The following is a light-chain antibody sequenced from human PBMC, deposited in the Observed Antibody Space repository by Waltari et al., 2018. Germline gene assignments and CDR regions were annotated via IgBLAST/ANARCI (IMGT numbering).Light chain of an antibody. CDR2: EDR. J-gene: IGLJ1*01. Sequence: SSDLTQPPSVSVSPGQTATITCSGDKLADKYASWYQLKSGQSPVLVIYEDRGRPEGIPGGFAGSNSWNTATLTSTGTQATDEADYYCQTWGSSTAYVFGSGTKVTVL. CDR1: KLADKY. CDR3: QTWGSSTAYV. V-gene: IGLV3-1*01.